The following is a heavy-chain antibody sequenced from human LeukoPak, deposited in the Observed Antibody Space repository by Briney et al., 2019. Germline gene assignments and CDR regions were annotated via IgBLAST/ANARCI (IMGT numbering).Heavy chain of an antibody. Sequence: PGGSLRLSCAASGFTFSSYDMHWVRQATGKGLEWVSAIGTAGDTYYPGSVKGRFTISRENAKNSLYLQMISLRAEDTAVYYCARAQNYYDSSGVYYFDYWGQGTLVTVSS. CDR2: IGTAGDT. V-gene: IGHV3-13*01. CDR3: ARAQNYYDSSGVYYFDY. CDR1: GFTFSSYD. J-gene: IGHJ4*02. D-gene: IGHD3-22*01.